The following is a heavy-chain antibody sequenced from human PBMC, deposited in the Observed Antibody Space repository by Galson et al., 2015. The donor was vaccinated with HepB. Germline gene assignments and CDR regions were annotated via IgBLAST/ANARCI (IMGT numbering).Heavy chain of an antibody. V-gene: IGHV3-48*04. J-gene: IGHJ2*01. CDR1: GFTFSANS. CDR2: ISSSSTSI. Sequence: SLRLSCAASGFTFSANSMNWVRQAPGKGLEWISYISSSSTSIYYADFVKGRFTISRDNAKNSLYLQMNSLRAEDTAVYYCARARYIDLWGRGTLVTVSS. CDR3: ARARYIDL.